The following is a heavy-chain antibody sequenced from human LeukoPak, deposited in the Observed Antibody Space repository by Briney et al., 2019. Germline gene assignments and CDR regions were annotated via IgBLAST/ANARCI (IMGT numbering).Heavy chain of an antibody. J-gene: IGHJ5*02. V-gene: IGHV3-66*02. Sequence: GRSLRLSCAASGFTFSSNYMSWVRQAPGKGLEWVSVIYSGGSTYYADSVKGRFTISRDNSKNTLYLQMNSLRAEDTAVYYCARDIYSYGWGWFDPWGQGTLVTASS. CDR3: ARDIYSYGWGWFDP. D-gene: IGHD5-18*01. CDR2: IYSGGST. CDR1: GFTFSSNY.